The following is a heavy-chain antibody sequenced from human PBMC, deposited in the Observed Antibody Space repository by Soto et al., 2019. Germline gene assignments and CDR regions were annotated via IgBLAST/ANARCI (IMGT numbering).Heavy chain of an antibody. Sequence: EVQLVESGGGLVKPGGSLRLSCAASGFTFSSYSMSWVRQAPGKGLEWVSSISDSNKYIYYGDSVEGRFTISRDNAKNSLFLQMSSLRAEDTAVYYCARDRMRIIDFWGQGTLVTVSS. CDR3: ARDRMRIIDF. CDR2: ISDSNKYI. V-gene: IGHV3-21*01. J-gene: IGHJ4*02. CDR1: GFTFSSYS.